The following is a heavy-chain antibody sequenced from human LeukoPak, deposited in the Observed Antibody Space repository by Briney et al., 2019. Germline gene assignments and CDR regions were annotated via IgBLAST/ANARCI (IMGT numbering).Heavy chain of an antibody. CDR2: IYHSGST. CDR3: ARSYGSSWYKAH. J-gene: IGHJ4*02. V-gene: IGHV4-38-2*01. Sequence: KPSETLSLTCAVSGYSISSGYYWGWIRQPPGKGLEWIGSIYHSGSTYYNPSLKSRLTISLDTSKNQFSLKLSSVTAADTAVYYCARSYGSSWYKAHWGQGTLVTVSS. D-gene: IGHD6-13*01. CDR1: GYSISSGYY.